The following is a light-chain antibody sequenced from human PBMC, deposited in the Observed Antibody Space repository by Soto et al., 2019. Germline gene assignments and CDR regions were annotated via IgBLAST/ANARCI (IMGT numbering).Light chain of an antibody. CDR1: QGIGND. CDR2: AAS. V-gene: IGKV1-6*01. Sequence: AIQMTQSPSSLSASVGDRVTITCRASQGIGNDLGWYQEKPGKAPNLLIYAASNLQSGVPSRFSGSGSGTDLTLTISRLQREDFATYYCLLDYNYPWTFGQGTKVEIK. CDR3: LLDYNYPWT. J-gene: IGKJ1*01.